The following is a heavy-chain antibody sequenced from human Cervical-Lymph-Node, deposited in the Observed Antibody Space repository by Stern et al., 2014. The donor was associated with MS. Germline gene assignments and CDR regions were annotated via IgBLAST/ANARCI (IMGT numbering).Heavy chain of an antibody. CDR1: GCTFGSFA. Sequence: VQLVESGAEVKKPGSSVKVSCTASGCTFGSFAVNWVRQAPGQDLEWLGGIIPIFGTANYAQRFQGRVTITADESTTTAYMELNSLTSDDTAVYFCTREAIGHSGTFDFWGQGTLVTVSS. CDR2: IIPIFGTA. V-gene: IGHV1-69*01. J-gene: IGHJ4*02. D-gene: IGHD5-12*01. CDR3: TREAIGHSGTFDF.